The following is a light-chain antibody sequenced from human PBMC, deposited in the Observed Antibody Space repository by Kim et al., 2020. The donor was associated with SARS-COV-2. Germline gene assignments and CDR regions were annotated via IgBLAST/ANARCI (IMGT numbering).Light chain of an antibody. V-gene: IGLV3-19*01. CDR2: GKN. CDR3: NSRDSSGKHPCV. J-gene: IGLJ3*02. Sequence: SSELTQDPAVSVALGQTVRITCQGDSLRSYYASWYQQKPGQAPVLVIYGKNNRPSGIPDRFSGSSSGNTASLTITGAQAEDEADYYCNSRDSSGKHPCVF. CDR1: SLRSYY.